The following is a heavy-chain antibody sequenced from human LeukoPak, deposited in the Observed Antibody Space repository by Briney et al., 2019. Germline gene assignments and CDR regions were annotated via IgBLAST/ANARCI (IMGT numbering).Heavy chain of an antibody. CDR1: SGSISSYY. CDR3: ARGAYYYGSGSYYYFDY. Sequence: SETLSLACTVSSGSISSYYWSWIRQPPGKGLEWIGYIYYSGSTNYNPSLKSRVTISVDTSKNQFSLKLSSVTAADTAVYYCARGAYYYGSGSYYYFDYWGQGTLVTVSS. D-gene: IGHD3-10*01. V-gene: IGHV4-59*01. CDR2: IYYSGST. J-gene: IGHJ4*02.